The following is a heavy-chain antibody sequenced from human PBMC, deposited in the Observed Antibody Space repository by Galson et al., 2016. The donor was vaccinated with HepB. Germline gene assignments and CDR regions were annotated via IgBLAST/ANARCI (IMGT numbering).Heavy chain of an antibody. CDR2: ISHNGVSI. J-gene: IGHJ4*02. Sequence: SLRLSCAASGFTFSSYAMHWVRQALGKGLEYVSAISHNGVSIYYADSVKGRFTISRDNSKSTVVLQMSSLRPEDTAVYYCVKEEYCSVGSCDSEFYFDYWGQGALVTVSS. CDR1: GFTFSSYA. V-gene: IGHV3-64D*08. D-gene: IGHD2-15*01. CDR3: VKEEYCSVGSCDSEFYFDY.